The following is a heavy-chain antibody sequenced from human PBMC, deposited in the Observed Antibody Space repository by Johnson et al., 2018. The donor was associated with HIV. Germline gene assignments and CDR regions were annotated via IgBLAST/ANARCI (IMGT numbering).Heavy chain of an antibody. J-gene: IGHJ3*02. CDR1: GFTFSSYD. Sequence: EVQLVDSGGGVVQPGGSLRLACAAFGFTFSSYDMHWVRQSTGTGLEWVSAIGTAGDTYYPGSVKGRFTISRENAKNSLYLQMNSLRGGDSALYYCARGGAHDAFDIWGQGTMVTVSS. CDR3: ARGGAHDAFDI. V-gene: IGHV3-13*01. CDR2: IGTAGDT. D-gene: IGHD3-16*01.